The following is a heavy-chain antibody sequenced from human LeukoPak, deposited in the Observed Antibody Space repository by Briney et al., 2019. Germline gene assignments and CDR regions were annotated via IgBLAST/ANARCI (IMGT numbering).Heavy chain of an antibody. CDR3: ARGSHFDWLLNNDY. Sequence: GGSLRLSCAASGFTFSSYAMDWVRQAPGKGLEWVAVISYDGSNKYYADSVNGRFTISRDNSKNTLYLQMNSLRAEDTAVYYYARGSHFDWLLNNDYWGRGTLVTVSS. CDR2: ISYDGSNK. V-gene: IGHV3-30*04. CDR1: GFTFSSYA. D-gene: IGHD3-9*01. J-gene: IGHJ4*02.